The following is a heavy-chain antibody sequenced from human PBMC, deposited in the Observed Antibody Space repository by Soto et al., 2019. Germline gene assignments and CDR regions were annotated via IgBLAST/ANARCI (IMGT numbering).Heavy chain of an antibody. D-gene: IGHD6-25*01. CDR1: GGTFTSYA. J-gene: IGHJ4*02. V-gene: IGHV1-69*06. Sequence: SVKVSCKASGGTFTSYAIRWVRQAPGQGLEWMGGIITISGTAKYPQKFQGSVTITSDTSTSTAYMALSSLRSEDTAVYYCAKHGDSGLNVFCDYWGQGTLVTVSS. CDR2: IITISGTA. CDR3: AKHGDSGLNVFCDY.